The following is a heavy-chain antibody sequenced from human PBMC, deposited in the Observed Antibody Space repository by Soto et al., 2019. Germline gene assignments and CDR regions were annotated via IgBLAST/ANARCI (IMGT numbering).Heavy chain of an antibody. CDR1: GFTFSSFW. D-gene: IGHD3-10*01. V-gene: IGHV3-74*01. CDR2: INTDGSST. Sequence: EVQLVESGGGLVQPGGSLRLSCAVSGFTFSSFWMHWVRQAPGEGLVWVSRINTDGSSTSYEDSVKGRFTISRDNAKNTLYLQMNSLRVEDTAMYYCAKRGVDTFGLSYCGQGTQVTVSS. CDR3: AKRGVDTFGLSY. J-gene: IGHJ4*02.